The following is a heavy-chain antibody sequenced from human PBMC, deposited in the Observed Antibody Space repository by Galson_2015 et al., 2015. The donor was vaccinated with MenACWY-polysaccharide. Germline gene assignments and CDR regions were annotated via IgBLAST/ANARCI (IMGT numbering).Heavy chain of an antibody. D-gene: IGHD1-26*01. Sequence: SLRLSCAASGFTFSNFGMHWVRQAPGKGLEWVAVISYDEGKKYYVDSVKGRFTISRDNSKNTLSLQMNSLRGEDTAVYFCAKARRGSYSFYYGMDVWGQGTTV. J-gene: IGHJ6*02. V-gene: IGHV3-30*18. CDR3: AKARRGSYSFYYGMDV. CDR2: ISYDEGKK. CDR1: GFTFSNFG.